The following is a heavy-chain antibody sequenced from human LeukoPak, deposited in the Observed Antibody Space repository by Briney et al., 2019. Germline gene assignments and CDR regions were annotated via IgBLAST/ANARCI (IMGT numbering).Heavy chain of an antibody. CDR1: GYTFTNYG. J-gene: IGHJ4*02. Sequence: ASVKVSCKASGYTFTNYGITWVRQAPGQGLEWMGRISAYNGNTRYAQKFQGRVTMTTDTSTSTAYLELRSLRSDDTAIYYCARDYSHYCSSTSCSFYFDYWGQGTLVTVSS. V-gene: IGHV1-18*01. CDR3: ARDYSHYCSSTSCSFYFDY. D-gene: IGHD2-2*01. CDR2: ISAYNGNT.